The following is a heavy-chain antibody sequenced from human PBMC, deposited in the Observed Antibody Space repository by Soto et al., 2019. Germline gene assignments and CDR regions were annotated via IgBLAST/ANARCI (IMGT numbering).Heavy chain of an antibody. J-gene: IGHJ4*01. CDR2: INPIGTST. Sequence: ASVKVSCKASGYSFTSYYMHWVRQAPGLGLEWMGVINPIGTSTSYAQKFQGRVTMTSDTSTSTVYMELSSLRSEDTAVYYCARLAYCGGDCYYRRYYFDYWG. CDR1: GYSFTSYY. V-gene: IGHV1-46*03. CDR3: ARLAYCGGDCYYRRYYFDY. D-gene: IGHD2-21*02.